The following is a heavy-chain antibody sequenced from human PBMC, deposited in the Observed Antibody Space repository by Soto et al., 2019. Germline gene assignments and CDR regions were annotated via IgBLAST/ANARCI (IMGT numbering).Heavy chain of an antibody. J-gene: IGHJ5*02. Sequence: EVQVLESGGTLIQPGGSLRLSCATSGFRFSDYSMGWVRQAPGKGLEWVAAISAGGGDTYYADSVKGRFTISSDSSNKMLYLQMNKLRAEDPDVYYCAIECHNDGSGPFGHWGPVSLVTVSS. V-gene: IGHV3-23*01. CDR3: AIECHNDGSGPFGH. D-gene: IGHD3-22*01. CDR2: ISAGGGDT. CDR1: GFRFSDYS.